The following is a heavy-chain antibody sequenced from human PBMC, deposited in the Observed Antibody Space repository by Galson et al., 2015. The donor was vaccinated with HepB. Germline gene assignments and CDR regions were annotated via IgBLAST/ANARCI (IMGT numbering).Heavy chain of an antibody. D-gene: IGHD4-11*01. CDR2: ISGSGGST. Sequence: LRLSCAASGFTFSSYAMSWVRQAPGKGLEWVSAISGSGGSTYYADSVKGRFTISRDNSKNTLYLQMNSLRAEDTAVYYCAKSPYDYTGPNFDYWGQGTLVTVSS. CDR1: GFTFSSYA. J-gene: IGHJ4*02. CDR3: AKSPYDYTGPNFDY. V-gene: IGHV3-23*01.